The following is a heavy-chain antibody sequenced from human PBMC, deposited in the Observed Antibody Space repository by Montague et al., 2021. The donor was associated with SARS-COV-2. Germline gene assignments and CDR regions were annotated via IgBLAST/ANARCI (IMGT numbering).Heavy chain of an antibody. V-gene: IGHV4-61*02. J-gene: IGHJ5*02. Sequence: TLSLTCAVSVGSISSSSDDWSWSRQPGGRGLEWIGRIDTSGSTNYNPSLKSRFTMTVDTSKNQCSRKLSSVTAADTAVDYGAREGYSSGWNGLNWFDPWGQGTLVTVSS. CDR3: AREGYSSGWNGLNWFDP. D-gene: IGHD6-25*01. CDR1: VGSISSSSDD. CDR2: IDTSGST.